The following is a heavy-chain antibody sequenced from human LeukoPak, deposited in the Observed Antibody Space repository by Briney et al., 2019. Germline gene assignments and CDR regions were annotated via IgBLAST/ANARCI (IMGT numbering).Heavy chain of an antibody. Sequence: SVKVSCKASGGTFSSYAISWVRQAPGQGLEWMGGIIPIFGTANYAQKFQGRVTITADESTSTAYMELSSLRSEDTALYYCARDGDTAVVKGEAHFDYWGREPWSPSPQ. D-gene: IGHD5-18*01. CDR2: IIPIFGTA. J-gene: IGHJ4*02. V-gene: IGHV1-69*01. CDR1: GGTFSSYA. CDR3: ARDGDTAVVKGEAHFDY.